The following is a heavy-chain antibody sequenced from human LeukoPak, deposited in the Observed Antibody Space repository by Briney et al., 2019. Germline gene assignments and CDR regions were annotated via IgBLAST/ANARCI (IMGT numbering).Heavy chain of an antibody. J-gene: IGHJ5*02. Sequence: ASVKVSCKASGYSFTSYHMHWVRQAPGQGLEWMGIINPSGGSTTYAQKFQGRVTMTRDTSTSTVYMELRSLRSDYTAVYYWMRDRSYMVIVSSTVTGFDPWGQGTLVTVSS. CDR1: GYSFTSYH. CDR3: MRDRSYMVIVSSTVTGFDP. V-gene: IGHV1-46*01. D-gene: IGHD2/OR15-2a*01. CDR2: INPSGGST.